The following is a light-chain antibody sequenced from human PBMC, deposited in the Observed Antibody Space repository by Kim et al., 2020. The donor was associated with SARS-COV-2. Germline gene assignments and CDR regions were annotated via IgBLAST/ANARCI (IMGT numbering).Light chain of an antibody. J-gene: IGLJ3*02. CDR3: QSYDSSNHGV. CDR1: SGSIASNY. Sequence: TVTISCTGSSGSIASNYVQWYQQRPGSAPTTVIYEDNQRPSGVPDRFSGSIDSSSNSASLTISGLKTEDEADYYCQSYDSSNHGVFGGGTKLTVL. V-gene: IGLV6-57*02. CDR2: EDN.